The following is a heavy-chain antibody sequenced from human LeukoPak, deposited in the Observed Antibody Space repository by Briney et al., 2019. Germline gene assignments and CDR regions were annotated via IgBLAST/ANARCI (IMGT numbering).Heavy chain of an antibody. CDR3: AKALSYCSGGSCYSCFDY. CDR1: GFTFSSYA. D-gene: IGHD2-15*01. V-gene: IGHV3-23*01. Sequence: RGGSLRLSCAASGFTFSSYAMSWVRQARGRGLEWVSGIRGSGGSTYYAASVRGRFTISRDNSKKTLYLQMNSLRAEDTAVYYCAKALSYCSGGSCYSCFDYWGQGTLVTVSS. J-gene: IGHJ4*02. CDR2: IRGSGGST.